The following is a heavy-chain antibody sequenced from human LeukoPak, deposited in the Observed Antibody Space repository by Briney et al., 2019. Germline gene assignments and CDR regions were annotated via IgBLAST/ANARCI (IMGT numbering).Heavy chain of an antibody. V-gene: IGHV3-66*01. CDR1: GITVSSNF. CDR3: ATSKYSSGWYYFEY. J-gene: IGHJ4*02. Sequence: PGRSLRLFCAASGITVSSNFMTWVRQAPGKWLEWVSVIYCAGSTGCADSVEGRFTSSSDSSKNTLYLQMNSLRAEDTAVYYCATSKYSSGWYYFEYWGQGTLVTVSS. CDR2: IYCAGST. D-gene: IGHD6-19*01.